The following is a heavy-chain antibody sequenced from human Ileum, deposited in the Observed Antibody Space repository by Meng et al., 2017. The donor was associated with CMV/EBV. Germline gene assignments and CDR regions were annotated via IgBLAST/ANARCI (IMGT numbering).Heavy chain of an antibody. D-gene: IGHD2-15*01. CDR2: FDPEDGET. V-gene: IGHV1-24*01. Sequence: ASVKVSCKVSGYTLTELSMHWVRQAPGKGLEWMGGFDPEDGETIYAQKLQGRVTMTEDTSTDTAYMDLSSLRSEDTAVYYCARPSGRYCSGGRCHLSSYGMDFWGQGTTVTVSS. J-gene: IGHJ6*02. CDR1: GYTLTELS. CDR3: ARPSGRYCSGGRCHLSSYGMDF.